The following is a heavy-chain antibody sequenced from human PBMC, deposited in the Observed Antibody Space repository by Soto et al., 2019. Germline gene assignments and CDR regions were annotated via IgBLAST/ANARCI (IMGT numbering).Heavy chain of an antibody. V-gene: IGHV3-23*01. CDR3: AKDLNGLGSFTSYYHYGMDV. J-gene: IGHJ6*02. Sequence: EVQMLESGGGLVHPGGSLRLSCAASGFTFSNYAMNWVRQAPGKGLEWVSSISGSGRNTYYADSVKGRLTISRDSSKNTLYLQMNSLRVEDTGVYYCAKDLNGLGSFTSYYHYGMDVWGQGTTVTVSS. CDR2: ISGSGRNT. CDR1: GFTFSNYA. D-gene: IGHD3-10*01.